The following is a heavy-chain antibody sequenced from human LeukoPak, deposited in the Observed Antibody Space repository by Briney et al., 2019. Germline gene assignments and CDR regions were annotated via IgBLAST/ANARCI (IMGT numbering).Heavy chain of an antibody. CDR3: ARDVGSGSYAYYYYYYMDV. Sequence: PGGSLRLSCAASGFIFSSYGMLWVRQAPGKGLEWVAVISYDGSNKYYADSVKGRFTISRDNSKNTLYLQMNSLRAEDTAVYYCARDVGSGSYAYYYYYYMDVWGKGTTVTVSS. CDR2: ISYDGSNK. CDR1: GFIFSSYG. J-gene: IGHJ6*03. V-gene: IGHV3-30*03. D-gene: IGHD1-26*01.